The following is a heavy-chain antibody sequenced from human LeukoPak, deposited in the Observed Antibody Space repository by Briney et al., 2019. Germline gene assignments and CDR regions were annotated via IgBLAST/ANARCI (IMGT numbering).Heavy chain of an antibody. J-gene: IGHJ4*02. CDR2: IYHSGST. CDR1: GGSISSGGYS. Sequence: PSQTLSLTCAVSGGSISSGGYSWSWIRQPPGKGLEWIGYIYHSGSTYYNPSLKSRVTISVDRSKNHFSLNLSSLTAADTAVYYCARDTGPSGTAFDSWGPGTLVTVSS. CDR3: ARDTGPSGTAFDS. D-gene: IGHD2-2*01. V-gene: IGHV4-30-2*01.